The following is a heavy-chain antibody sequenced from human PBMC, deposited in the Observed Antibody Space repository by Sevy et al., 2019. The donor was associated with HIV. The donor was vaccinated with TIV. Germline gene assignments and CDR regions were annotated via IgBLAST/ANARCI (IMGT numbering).Heavy chain of an antibody. J-gene: IGHJ5*02. CDR3: ARVPTIFTEVNWFDP. V-gene: IGHV1-2*02. D-gene: IGHD3-3*01. CDR1: GFTFTAYY. CDR2: INPNSGDT. Sequence: ASVKVSCKASGFTFTAYYIHWVRQAPGQGLECMGWINPNSGDTNYAQNFQGRVIMTSDTSISTVYMDLNRLRSDDTAVYYCARVPTIFTEVNWFDPWGQGTLVTVSS.